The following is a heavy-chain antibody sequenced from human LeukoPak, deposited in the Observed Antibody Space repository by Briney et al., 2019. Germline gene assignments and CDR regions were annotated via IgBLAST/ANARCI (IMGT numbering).Heavy chain of an antibody. V-gene: IGHV3-30*04. CDR3: AREDY. CDR2: ISYDGSNK. CDR1: GFTFSSYA. Sequence: GGSLRLSCAASGFTFSSYAMHWVRQAPGKGLEWVAVISYDGSNKYYADSVKGRFTISRDNSKNTLYLQMNSLRAEDTAVYYCAREDYWGQGTLVTVSS. J-gene: IGHJ4*02.